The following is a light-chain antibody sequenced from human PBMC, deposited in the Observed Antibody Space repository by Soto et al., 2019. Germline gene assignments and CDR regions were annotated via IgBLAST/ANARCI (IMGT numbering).Light chain of an antibody. CDR1: QSLLHSSGYNY. CDR3: MQALQAPLT. J-gene: IGKJ4*01. CDR2: LGS. Sequence: DIVMTQSPLSLPVTPGEPASISCRSSQSLLHSSGYNYLDWYLQKPGQSPQLLIHLGSNRASGVRDRLGGSGSGTVFTLKISRVEAEDVGVYFCMQALQAPLTFGGGTKVELK. V-gene: IGKV2-28*01.